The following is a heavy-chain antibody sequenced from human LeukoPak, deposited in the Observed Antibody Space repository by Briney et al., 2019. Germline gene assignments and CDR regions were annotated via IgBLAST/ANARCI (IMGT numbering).Heavy chain of an antibody. D-gene: IGHD3-3*01. CDR3: ARGPNYDFWSGYRYYGMDV. V-gene: IGHV4-28*03. J-gene: IGHJ6*02. Sequence: SETLSLTCAVSGYSITSSSWWGWIRQPPGKGLEWIGYIYHSGTTYYNPSLQSRVTMSVDTSKNQFSLKLSSVTAVDTAVYYCARGPNYDFWSGYRYYGMDVWGQGTTVTASS. CDR1: GYSITSSSW. CDR2: IYHSGTT.